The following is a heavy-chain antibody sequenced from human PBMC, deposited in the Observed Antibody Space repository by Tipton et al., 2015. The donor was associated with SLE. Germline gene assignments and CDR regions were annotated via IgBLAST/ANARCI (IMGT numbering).Heavy chain of an antibody. CDR3: ARVGDPTGYYYYFDV. D-gene: IGHD1-26*01. Sequence: RSLRLSCAASGFTFTPYAMHWVRQGPDMGLQWVAAISSDGTTMYAHSAKGRFTISRDNSRRAVHLQMSGLRGEDSGIFFCARVGDPTGYYYYFDVWGQGTTVIVSS. CDR2: ISSDGTT. J-gene: IGHJ6*02. CDR1: GFTFTPYA. V-gene: IGHV3-30*15.